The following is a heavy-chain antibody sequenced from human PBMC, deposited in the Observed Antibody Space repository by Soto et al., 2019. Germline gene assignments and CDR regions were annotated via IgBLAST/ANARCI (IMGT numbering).Heavy chain of an antibody. CDR1: GFTFSYYW. Sequence: EVQLVESGGGLVQPGESLRLSCVASGFTFSYYWMHWVRQGPGKGLVWVSRIHSDGSSITYADSVKGRFTISRDNAKNTLYLQMNSLRAEDTAVYYCARGDRGAFDIWGQGTVVTVSS. CDR3: ARGDRGAFDI. CDR2: IHSDGSSI. V-gene: IGHV3-74*01. D-gene: IGHD1-26*01. J-gene: IGHJ3*02.